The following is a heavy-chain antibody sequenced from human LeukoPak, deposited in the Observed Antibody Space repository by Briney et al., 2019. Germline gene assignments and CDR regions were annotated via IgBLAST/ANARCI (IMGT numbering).Heavy chain of an antibody. CDR1: GFTFSFNNYG. D-gene: IGHD1-26*01. CDR2: VRYDGTNN. Sequence: GWSLRLSCAASGFTFSFNNYGMHWVRQAPGKGLEWVAFVRYDGTNNYYADSVNGRFTVSRDNSKNTVYLQMSSLRTEDTAVYYCAKDYGYSYGYFDHWGQGTLVTVSS. J-gene: IGHJ4*02. CDR3: AKDYGYSYGYFDH. V-gene: IGHV3-30*02.